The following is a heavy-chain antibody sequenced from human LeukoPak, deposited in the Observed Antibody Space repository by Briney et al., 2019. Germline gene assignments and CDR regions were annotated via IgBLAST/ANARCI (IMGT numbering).Heavy chain of an antibody. J-gene: IGHJ4*02. CDR1: GFTFSSYA. Sequence: GGSLRLSCAASGFTFSSYAMSWVRQAPGKGLERVSAISGSGSSTYYADSVKGRFTISRDNSKNTLYLQMNSLRAEDTAVYYCAKDEDYYDSSGYSGYFDYWGQGTLVTVSS. V-gene: IGHV3-23*01. D-gene: IGHD3-22*01. CDR2: ISGSGSST. CDR3: AKDEDYYDSSGYSGYFDY.